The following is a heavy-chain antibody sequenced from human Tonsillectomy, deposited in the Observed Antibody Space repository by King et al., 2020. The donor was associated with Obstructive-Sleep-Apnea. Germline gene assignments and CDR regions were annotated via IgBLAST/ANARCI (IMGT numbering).Heavy chain of an antibody. CDR3: ARHTGYSSGWLDY. CDR1: GYSFTSYW. Sequence: QLVQSGAEVKKPGGSLRISCKGCGYSFTSYWISWVRQRLGEGLLWVVWIDPSESETNYSPTLQGHVTISADKSISTAYLQWSSLKASDTAMYYCARHTGYSSGWLDYWGQGTLVTVSS. V-gene: IGHV5-10-1*01. CDR2: IDPSESET. J-gene: IGHJ4*02. D-gene: IGHD6-19*01.